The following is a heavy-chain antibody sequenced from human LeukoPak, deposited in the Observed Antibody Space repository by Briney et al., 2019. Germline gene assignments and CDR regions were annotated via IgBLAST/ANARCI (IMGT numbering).Heavy chain of an antibody. J-gene: IGHJ4*02. CDR1: GYTFTGYY. Sequence: RASVKVSCKASGYTFTGYYMHWVRQAPGQGLEWMGWIGAYNGNTNYAQKLQGRVTMTTDTSTSTAYMELRSLRSDDTAVYYCARDGSYYYDSSGYYSFDYWGQGTLVTVSS. CDR2: IGAYNGNT. CDR3: ARDGSYYYDSSGYYSFDY. D-gene: IGHD3-22*01. V-gene: IGHV1-18*04.